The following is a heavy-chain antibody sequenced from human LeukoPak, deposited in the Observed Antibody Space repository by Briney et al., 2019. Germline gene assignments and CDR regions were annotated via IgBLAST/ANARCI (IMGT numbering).Heavy chain of an antibody. V-gene: IGHV1-46*01. CDR1: GYTFTSYY. CDR3: ARPYGDYVGSLLGGYYYGMDV. Sequence: GASVKVSCKASGYTFTSYYMHWVRQAPGQGLEWMGIINPSGGSTSYAQKFQGRVTITADESTSTAYMELSSLRSEDTAVYYCARPYGDYVGSLLGGYYYGMDVWGQGTTVTVSS. CDR2: INPSGGST. D-gene: IGHD4-17*01. J-gene: IGHJ6*02.